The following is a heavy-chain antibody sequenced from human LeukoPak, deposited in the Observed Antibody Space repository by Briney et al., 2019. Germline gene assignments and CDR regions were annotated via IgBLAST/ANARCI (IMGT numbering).Heavy chain of an antibody. CDR2: ISSNGGST. D-gene: IGHD4-11*01. CDR1: GFTFSNYA. CDR3: ARGGYSDWRVFDY. J-gene: IGHJ4*02. V-gene: IGHV3-64*01. Sequence: PGGSLRLSCAASGFTFSNYAMHWVRQAPGKGLEYVSAISSNGGSTYYANSVKGRFTISRDNSKNTLYLQMGSLRAEDMAVYYCARGGYSDWRVFDYWGQGTLVTVSS.